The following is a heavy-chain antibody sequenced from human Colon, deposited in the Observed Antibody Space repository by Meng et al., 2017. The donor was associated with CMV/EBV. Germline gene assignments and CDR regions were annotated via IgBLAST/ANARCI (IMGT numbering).Heavy chain of an antibody. CDR1: RFTLSDYW. Sequence: LSGAASRFTLSDYWTDWVRQAPGKGLVWGSRMDREADTINYAGSVRGRFTISRDYAKNAVYLQMNSLRAEDTAVYYCARDFGGPSDSWGQGTLVTVSS. CDR2: MDREADTI. V-gene: IGHV3-74*01. D-gene: IGHD3-10*01. CDR3: ARDFGGPSDS. J-gene: IGHJ4*02.